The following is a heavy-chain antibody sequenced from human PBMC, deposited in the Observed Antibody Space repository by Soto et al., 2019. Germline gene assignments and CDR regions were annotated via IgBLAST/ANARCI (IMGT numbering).Heavy chain of an antibody. CDR2: LSNDGSHK. D-gene: IGHD3-9*01. Sequence: QVQLVESGGRVVQPGRSLRLSCAASGFTFSSYGIHWVRQAPGKGLEWGAALSNDGSHKYYADSVKGRFTIFRDNSKNTLYLQMNSLRAEDTSVYYCAKEWGDWPYYYGMDGWGQGTTVTVSS. CDR3: AKEWGDWPYYYGMDG. CDR1: GFTFSSYG. V-gene: IGHV3-30*18. J-gene: IGHJ6*02.